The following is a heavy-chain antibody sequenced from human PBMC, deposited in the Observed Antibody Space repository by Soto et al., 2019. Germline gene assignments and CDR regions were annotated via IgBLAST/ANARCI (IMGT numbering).Heavy chain of an antibody. D-gene: IGHD6-13*01. CDR1: GGSISSSSYY. CDR3: SRTKDSSSRSQYFRH. CDR2: IYYSGST. V-gene: IGHV4-39*07. Sequence: SETLSLTCTVSGGSISSSSYYWGWLRQPPGKGLEWIGSIYYSGSTYYNPSLKSRVTISVDTSKNQFSLKLNSVTAADTAVYYCSRTKDSSSRSQYFRHRGQGTPVTVYS. J-gene: IGHJ1*01.